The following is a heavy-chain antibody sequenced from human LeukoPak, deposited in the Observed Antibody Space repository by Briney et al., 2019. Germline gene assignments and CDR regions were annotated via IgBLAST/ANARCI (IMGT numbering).Heavy chain of an antibody. Sequence: GESLKISCKGSGYSFTTYWIAWVRQLPGKGLESMGIIYPDDSDIRYSPSFQGQVTMSADKSISTAYLQWNSLKASDTAIYYCARRIRAYCSGGSCYSGGFDYWGQGTLVTVSS. D-gene: IGHD2-15*01. V-gene: IGHV5-51*01. J-gene: IGHJ4*02. CDR2: IYPDDSDI. CDR1: GYSFTTYW. CDR3: ARRIRAYCSGGSCYSGGFDY.